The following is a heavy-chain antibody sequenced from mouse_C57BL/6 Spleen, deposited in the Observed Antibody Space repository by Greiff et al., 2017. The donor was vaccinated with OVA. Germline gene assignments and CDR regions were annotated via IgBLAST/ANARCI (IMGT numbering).Heavy chain of an antibody. Sequence: EVQGVESGGGLVQPGGSLSLSCAASGFTFTDYYMSWVRQPPGKALEWLGFIRNKANGYTTEYSASVKGRFTISRDNSQSILYLQMNALRAEDSATYYCARSYSNSYYFDYWGQGTTLTVSS. D-gene: IGHD2-5*01. CDR1: GFTFTDYY. J-gene: IGHJ2*01. CDR2: IRNKANGYTT. V-gene: IGHV7-3*01. CDR3: ARSYSNSYYFDY.